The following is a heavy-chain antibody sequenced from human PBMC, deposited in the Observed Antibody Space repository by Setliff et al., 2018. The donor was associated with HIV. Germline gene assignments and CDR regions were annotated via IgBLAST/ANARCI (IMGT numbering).Heavy chain of an antibody. J-gene: IGHJ5*02. CDR2: INPNSGDT. CDR3: ARGRTYDSSIYFGNWFDP. Sequence: ASVKVSCKASGHTSTTDDINWVRQAAGQGLEWMGWINPNSGDTNYAQKFQGRVAVTRDTSISTAYMELRRVRSDDTAVYFCARGRTYDSSIYFGNWFDPWGQGTLVTVSS. V-gene: IGHV1-2*02. D-gene: IGHD3-22*01. CDR1: GHTSTTDD.